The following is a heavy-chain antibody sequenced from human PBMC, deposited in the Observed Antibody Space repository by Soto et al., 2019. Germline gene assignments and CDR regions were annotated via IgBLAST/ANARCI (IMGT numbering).Heavy chain of an antibody. V-gene: IGHV6-1*01. Sequence: SQTLSLTCAISGDSVSSNSAAWNWIRQSPSRGLEWLGRTYYRSKWYNEYAGSVKSRITINPDTSKNQFSLQLNSVTPEDTAVYYCARASRAAMVTSAWFDPWGQGTLVTVSS. CDR3: ARASRAAMVTSAWFDP. D-gene: IGHD5-18*01. CDR2: TYYRSKWYN. J-gene: IGHJ5*02. CDR1: GDSVSSNSAA.